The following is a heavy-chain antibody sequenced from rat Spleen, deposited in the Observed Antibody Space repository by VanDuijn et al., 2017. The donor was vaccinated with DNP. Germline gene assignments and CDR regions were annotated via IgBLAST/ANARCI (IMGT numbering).Heavy chain of an antibody. J-gene: IGHJ2*01. D-gene: IGHD1-11*01. Sequence: EVKLVESGGGLVQPGRSLKVSCAASGFNFNDYWMGWVRQAPGKGLEWVATISYDGSSTYYRDSVKGRFTISRDNAKSTLYLQMDSLRSEDTATYYCTTDLREAVLFDYWGQGVMVTVSS. CDR1: GFNFNDYW. V-gene: IGHV5-20*01. CDR2: ISYDGSST. CDR3: TTDLREAVLFDY.